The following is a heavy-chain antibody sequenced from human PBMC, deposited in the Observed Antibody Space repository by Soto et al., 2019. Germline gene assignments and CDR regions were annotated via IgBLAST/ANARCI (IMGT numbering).Heavy chain of an antibody. Sequence: PGGSLRLSCAASGFTFSSYSMNWVRQAPGKGLEWVSSISSSSSYIYYADSVKGRFTISRDNAKNSLYLQMNSLRAEDTAVYYCAREACSYSSGWYHSACGMDVWGQGTTVTVSS. J-gene: IGHJ6*02. CDR1: GFTFSSYS. V-gene: IGHV3-21*01. CDR3: AREACSYSSGWYHSACGMDV. D-gene: IGHD6-19*01. CDR2: ISSSSSYI.